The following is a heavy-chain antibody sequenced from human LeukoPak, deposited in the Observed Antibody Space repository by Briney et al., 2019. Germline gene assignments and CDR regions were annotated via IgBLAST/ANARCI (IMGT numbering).Heavy chain of an antibody. CDR2: MNPNSGNT. Sequence: GASVKVSCKASGYTFTSYDINWVRQATGQGLEWMGWMNPNSGNTGYAQKFQGRVTITRNTSISTAYMELSSLRSEDTAVYYCARGRAVAGTKSQGDLGYWGQGTLVTVSS. CDR1: GYTFTSYD. V-gene: IGHV1-8*03. D-gene: IGHD6-19*01. CDR3: ARGRAVAGTKSQGDLGY. J-gene: IGHJ4*02.